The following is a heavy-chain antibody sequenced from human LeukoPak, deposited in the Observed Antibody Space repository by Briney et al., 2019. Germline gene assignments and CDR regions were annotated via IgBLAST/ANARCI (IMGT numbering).Heavy chain of an antibody. CDR3: PKDVAARPPNYYYYYTDV. V-gene: IGHV3-30*02. J-gene: IGHJ6*03. Sequence: PGGSLRLSCAASGFTFSSYGMHWVRQAPGKGLEWVAFIRYDGSNKYYADSVKGRFTISRDNYKNTLYLQMNSLRAEDTAVYYCPKDVAARPPNYYYYYTDVWGKGTTVTVSS. CDR2: IRYDGSNK. D-gene: IGHD6-6*01. CDR1: GFTFSSYG.